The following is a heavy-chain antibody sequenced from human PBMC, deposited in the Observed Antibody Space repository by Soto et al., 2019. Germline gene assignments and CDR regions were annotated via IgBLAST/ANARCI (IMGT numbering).Heavy chain of an antibody. J-gene: IGHJ4*02. Sequence: VGSLSLSCAASGFTFSSYAMHWVRQAPGKGLEWVAVISYDGSNKYYADSVKGRFTISRDNSKNTLYLQMNSLRAEDTAVYYCARGEILTGYFADYYFDYWGQGTLVTVSS. CDR3: ARGEILTGYFADYYFDY. D-gene: IGHD3-9*01. CDR1: GFTFSSYA. V-gene: IGHV3-30-3*01. CDR2: ISYDGSNK.